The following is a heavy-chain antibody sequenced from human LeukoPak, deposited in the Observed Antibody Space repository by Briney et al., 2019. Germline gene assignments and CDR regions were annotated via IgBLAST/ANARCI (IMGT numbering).Heavy chain of an antibody. J-gene: IGHJ5*02. CDR1: GFTFDDYA. Sequence: PGRSLRLSCAASGFTFDDYAMHWVRQAPGKGLEWVSGISWNSGGIGYADSVKGRFTISRDNAKNSLYLQMNSLRAEDTALYYCAKDSGYDILGFDPWGQGTLVTVSS. CDR2: ISWNSGGI. D-gene: IGHD3-9*01. CDR3: AKDSGYDILGFDP. V-gene: IGHV3-9*01.